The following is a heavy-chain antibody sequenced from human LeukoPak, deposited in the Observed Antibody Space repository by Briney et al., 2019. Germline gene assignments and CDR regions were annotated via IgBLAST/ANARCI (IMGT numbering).Heavy chain of an antibody. CDR2: ISGGADAT. J-gene: IGHJ4*02. Sequence: PGGSLRLSCAASGFTFSSYAMTWVRQAPGKGLEWVSVISGGADATYYADSVKGRFTIPRDNSKNTLYVQMNSLRAEDTAVYYCAKSPSDGYNFYDYWGQGTLVTVSS. D-gene: IGHD5-24*01. CDR1: GFTFSSYA. CDR3: AKSPSDGYNFYDY. V-gene: IGHV3-23*01.